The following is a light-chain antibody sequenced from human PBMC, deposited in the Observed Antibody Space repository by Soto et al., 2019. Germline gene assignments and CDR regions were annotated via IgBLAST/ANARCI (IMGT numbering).Light chain of an antibody. J-gene: IGLJ1*01. CDR1: SRYVGGYKY. Sequence: QSALTQPASVSGSPGQSLPISCTGTSRYVGGYKYVSWYQEHPGKAPKLMIYEVSNPLSGLSYSFAGSKSGNTESLAISGLYGEEDAEYYCRSLTIGSPYVFGSGTKLTVL. V-gene: IGLV2-14*01. CDR2: EVS. CDR3: RSLTIGSPYV.